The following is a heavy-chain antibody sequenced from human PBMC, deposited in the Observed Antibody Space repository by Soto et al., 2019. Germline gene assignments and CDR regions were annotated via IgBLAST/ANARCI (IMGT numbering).Heavy chain of an antibody. J-gene: IGHJ6*02. D-gene: IGHD1-26*01. CDR1: GGTFSSYA. CDR3: ARGPVLGSYDTYYYYGMDV. CDR2: IIPIFGTA. V-gene: IGHV1-69*13. Sequence: SVKVSCKASGGTFSSYAISWVRQAPGQGLEWMGGIIPIFGTANYAQKFQGRVTITADESTSTAYMELSSLRSEDTAVYYCARGPVLGSYDTYYYYGMDVWGQGTTVTVSS.